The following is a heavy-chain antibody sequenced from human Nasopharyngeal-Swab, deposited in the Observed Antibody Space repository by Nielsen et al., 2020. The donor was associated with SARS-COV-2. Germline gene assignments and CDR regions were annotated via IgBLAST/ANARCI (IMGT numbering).Heavy chain of an antibody. J-gene: IGHJ6*02. Sequence: VRQAPGKGLEWVAVISYDGSNKHYADSVKGRFTISRDNSKNTLYLQMNSLRAEDTAVYYCAKDRGSSGYYYGMDVWGQGTTVTVSS. CDR2: ISYDGSNK. D-gene: IGHD6-13*01. V-gene: IGHV3-30*18. CDR3: AKDRGSSGYYYGMDV.